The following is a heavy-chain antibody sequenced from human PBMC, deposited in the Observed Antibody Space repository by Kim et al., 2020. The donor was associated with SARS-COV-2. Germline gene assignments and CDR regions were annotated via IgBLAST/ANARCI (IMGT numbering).Heavy chain of an antibody. Sequence: SVKVSCKASGGTFSSYAISWVRQAPGQGLEWMGGIIPIFGTANYAQKFQGRVTITADESTSTAYMELSSLRSEDTAVYYCARWGENSDYYDSSGPDAFDIWGQGTMVSDSS. CDR3: ARWGENSDYYDSSGPDAFDI. CDR1: GGTFSSYA. D-gene: IGHD3-22*01. J-gene: IGHJ3*02. V-gene: IGHV1-69*13. CDR2: IIPIFGTA.